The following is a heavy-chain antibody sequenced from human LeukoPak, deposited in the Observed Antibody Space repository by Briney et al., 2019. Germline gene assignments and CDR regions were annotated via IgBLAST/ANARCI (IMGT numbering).Heavy chain of an antibody. CDR2: INWNGGST. Sequence: GGSLRLSCAASGFTFDDYGMSWVRQAPGKGLEWVSGINWNGGSTGYADSVKGRFTMSRDNAKNSLYLQMNSLRAEDTAVYYCASWAGTATGFSGPFDYWGQGTLVTVSS. D-gene: IGHD6-13*01. J-gene: IGHJ4*02. CDR1: GFTFDDYG. CDR3: ASWAGTATGFSGPFDY. V-gene: IGHV3-20*04.